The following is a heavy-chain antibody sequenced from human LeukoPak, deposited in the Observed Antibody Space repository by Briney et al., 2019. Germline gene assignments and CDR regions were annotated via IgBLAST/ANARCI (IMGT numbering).Heavy chain of an antibody. CDR3: ARGPYSSSWYFDY. CDR2: IIPILGIA. CDR1: GGTFSSYA. Sequence: SVKVSCKASGGTFSSYAISWVRHAPGQGLEWMGRIIPILGIANYAQKFQGRVTITADKSTSTAYMELSSLRSEDTAVYYCARGPYSSSWYFDYWGQGTLVTVSS. J-gene: IGHJ4*02. D-gene: IGHD6-13*01. V-gene: IGHV1-69*04.